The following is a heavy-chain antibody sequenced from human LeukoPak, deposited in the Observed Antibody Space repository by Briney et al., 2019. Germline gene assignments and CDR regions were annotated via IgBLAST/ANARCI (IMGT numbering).Heavy chain of an antibody. CDR1: GFXFSSYG. CDR3: ARELPPVMKYYFDY. CDR2: IWYDGSNK. D-gene: IGHD4-11*01. J-gene: IGHJ4*02. V-gene: IGHV3-33*01. Sequence: GGSLRLSCAASGFXFSSYGMHWVRQAPGKGLEWEAVIWYDGSNKFYADSVKGRFIISRDNSKNTLYLQMDSLRAEDTAVYYCARELPPVMKYYFDYWGQGTLVTVSS.